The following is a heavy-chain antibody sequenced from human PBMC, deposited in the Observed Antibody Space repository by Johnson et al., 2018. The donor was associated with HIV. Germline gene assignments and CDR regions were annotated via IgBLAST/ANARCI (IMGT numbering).Heavy chain of an antibody. V-gene: IGHV3-9*01. CDR3: ARERRPWGPDAFDI. D-gene: IGHD3-16*01. CDR2: ISWNSGSI. CDR1: GFTFDDYA. J-gene: IGHJ3*02. Sequence: LVESGGGVVQPGRSLRLSCAASGFTFDDYAMHWVRQAPGKGLEWVSGISWNSGSIGYADSVKGRFTISRDNAKNSLYLQMNSLRAEDTAVYYCARERRPWGPDAFDIWGQGTMVTVSS.